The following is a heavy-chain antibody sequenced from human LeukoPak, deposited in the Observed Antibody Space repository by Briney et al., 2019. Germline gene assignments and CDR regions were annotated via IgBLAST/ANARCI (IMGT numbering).Heavy chain of an antibody. CDR2: IGSYNGNT. CDR3: ARAGAEVTSHFDS. V-gene: IGHV1-18*01. CDR1: GYTFTRYG. Sequence: ASVKVSCKASGYTFTRYGVSWVRQAPGQGPEWVGWIGSYNGNTNYAQRLQDRITVTTDTSTSTAYMELSSLRSDDTAMYYCARAGAEVTSHFDSWGQGTLVTVSS. J-gene: IGHJ4*02. D-gene: IGHD2-21*02.